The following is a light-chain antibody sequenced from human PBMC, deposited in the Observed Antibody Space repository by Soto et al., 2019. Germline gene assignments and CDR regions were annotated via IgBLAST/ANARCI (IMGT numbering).Light chain of an antibody. V-gene: IGKV1-6*01. CDR1: QGIRND. CDR3: QQSYSTPPIT. J-gene: IGKJ5*01. CDR2: AAS. Sequence: AIQVTDPPSSLSASVGDRVTLPCLASQGIRNDLGWYQQKPGKAPKLLIYAASSLQSGVPSRFSGSGSGTDFTLTISSLQPEDFATYYCQQSYSTPPITFGQGTRLDI.